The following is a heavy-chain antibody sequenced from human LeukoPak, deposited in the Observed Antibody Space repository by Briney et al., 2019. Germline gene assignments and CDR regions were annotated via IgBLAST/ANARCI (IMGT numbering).Heavy chain of an antibody. CDR2: IYPGDSDT. J-gene: IGHJ6*03. V-gene: IGHV5-51*01. D-gene: IGHD6-13*01. Sequence: RGESLKISCKGSGYSFTSYWIGWVRQMPGKGLEWMGIIYPGDSDTRYSPSFQGQVTISADKSISTAYLQWSSLKASDTAMYYCARLAGYSSSWYLPRDYYMDVWGKGTTVTVSS. CDR3: ARLAGYSSSWYLPRDYYMDV. CDR1: GYSFTSYW.